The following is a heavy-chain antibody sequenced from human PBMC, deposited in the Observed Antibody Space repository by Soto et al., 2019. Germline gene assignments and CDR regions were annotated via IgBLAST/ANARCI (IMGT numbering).Heavy chain of an antibody. V-gene: IGHV1-18*04. Sequence: QIQLVQSGAEVKKPGASVKVSCKTSGYTFITYGITWVRQAPGQGLEWMGWISPYNDNTNYAQNLQDRVTMTTDTSTTTVYMELRSLSSDDTAVYYCARGAGRSPCDYWGQGTLVTVSS. CDR2: ISPYNDNT. CDR3: ARGAGRSPCDY. J-gene: IGHJ4*02. D-gene: IGHD3-10*01. CDR1: GYTFITYG.